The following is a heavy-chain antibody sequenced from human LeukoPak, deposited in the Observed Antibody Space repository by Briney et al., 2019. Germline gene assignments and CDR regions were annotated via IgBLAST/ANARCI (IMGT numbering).Heavy chain of an antibody. Sequence: SVTVSCKASGGTFSSYAISWVRQAPGQGLEWMGGIIPIFGTANYAQKFQGRVTITADESTSTAYMELSSLRSGDTAVYYCARGFSVDYFGSGSYYPYYYYGMDVWGQGTTVTVSS. J-gene: IGHJ6*02. CDR2: IIPIFGTA. CDR3: ARGFSVDYFGSGSYYPYYYYGMDV. V-gene: IGHV1-69*13. D-gene: IGHD3-10*01. CDR1: GGTFSSYA.